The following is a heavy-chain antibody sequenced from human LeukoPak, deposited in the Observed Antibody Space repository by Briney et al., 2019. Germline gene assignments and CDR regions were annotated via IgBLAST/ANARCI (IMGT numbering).Heavy chain of an antibody. CDR1: GGSISSGNYY. V-gene: IGHV4-30-4*01. D-gene: IGHD3-10*01. J-gene: IGHJ4*02. CDR3: ARVHMVRGGSSDY. Sequence: PSETLSLTCTVSGGSISSGNYYWSWIRQPPGKGLEWIGYIYYSGSTYYNPSLKSRVTISVDTSKNQFSLKLSSVTAADTAVYYCARVHMVRGGSSDYWGQGTLVTVSS. CDR2: IYYSGST.